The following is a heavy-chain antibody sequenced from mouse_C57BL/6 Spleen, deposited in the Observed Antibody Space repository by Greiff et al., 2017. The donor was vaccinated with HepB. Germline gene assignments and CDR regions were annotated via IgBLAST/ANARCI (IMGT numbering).Heavy chain of an antibody. CDR1: GYSITSGYY. CDR3: AKTTVGYYAMDY. J-gene: IGHJ4*01. V-gene: IGHV3-6*01. CDR2: ISYDGSN. D-gene: IGHD1-1*01. Sequence: EVQLQQSGPGLVKPSQSLSLTCSVTGYSITSGYYWNWIRQFPGNKLEWMGYISYDGSNNYNPSLKNRISITRDTSKNQFFLKLNSVTTEDTATYYCAKTTVGYYAMDYWGQGTSVTVSS.